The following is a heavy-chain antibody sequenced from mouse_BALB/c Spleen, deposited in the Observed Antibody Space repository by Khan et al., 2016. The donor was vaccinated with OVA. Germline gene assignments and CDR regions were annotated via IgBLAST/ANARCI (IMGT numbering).Heavy chain of an antibody. J-gene: IGHJ4*01. CDR1: GFTFRDYG. Sequence: EVMLVESGGGLVQPGGSWKLSCAASGFTFRDYGMAWVRQAPGKGPEWVAFLSSLAYSIYYADTVTGRFTISRENAKNTLYLEMSSLRSEDTALYYCARSWAMDYWGQGTAVTVSS. V-gene: IGHV5-15*02. CDR2: LSSLAYSI. CDR3: ARSWAMDY.